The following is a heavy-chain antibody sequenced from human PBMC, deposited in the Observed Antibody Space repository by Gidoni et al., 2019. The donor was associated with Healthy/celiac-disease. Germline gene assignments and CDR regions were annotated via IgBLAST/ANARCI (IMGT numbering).Heavy chain of an antibody. V-gene: IGHV4-39*01. CDR3: ARLKYSSSLHDAFDI. J-gene: IGHJ3*02. CDR2: IYYSGST. Sequence: SSSSYYWGWIRQPPGKGLEWIGSIYYSGSTYYNPSLKSRVTISVDTSKNQFSLKLSSVTAADTAVYYCARLKYSSSLHDAFDIWGQGTMVTVSS. CDR1: SSSSYY. D-gene: IGHD6-6*01.